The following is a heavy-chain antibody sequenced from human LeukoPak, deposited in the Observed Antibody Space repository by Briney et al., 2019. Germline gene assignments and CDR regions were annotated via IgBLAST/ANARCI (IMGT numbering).Heavy chain of an antibody. CDR3: PKPYSGSYSDAFDI. D-gene: IGHD1-26*01. J-gene: IGHJ3*02. CDR2: ISGSSGSI. Sequence: PGRSLRLSCAASGFTFGDYAMHWVRQAPGKGLEWVSGISGSSGSICYADSVKGRFTISRDNAKNSLYLQMNSLRAEDTAVYYCPKPYSGSYSDAFDIWGQGTMVTVSS. V-gene: IGHV3-9*01. CDR1: GFTFGDYA.